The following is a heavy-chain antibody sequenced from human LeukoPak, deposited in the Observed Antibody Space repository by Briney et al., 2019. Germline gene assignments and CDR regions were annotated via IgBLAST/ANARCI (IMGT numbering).Heavy chain of an antibody. CDR1: GGSISSSSYY. CDR2: IYYSGST. Sequence: PSETLSLTCTVSGGSISSSSYYWGWIRQPPGKGLEWIGSIYYSGSTYYNPSLKSRVTISVDTSKNQFSLKLSSVTAADTAVYYCARGPDSSGSYYFDFWGQGTLATVSS. CDR3: ARGPDSSGSYYFDF. V-gene: IGHV4-39*01. J-gene: IGHJ4*02. D-gene: IGHD3-22*01.